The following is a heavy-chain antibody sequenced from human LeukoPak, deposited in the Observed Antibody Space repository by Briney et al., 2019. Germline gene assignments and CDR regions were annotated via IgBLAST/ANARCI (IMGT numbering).Heavy chain of an antibody. V-gene: IGHV1-3*03. Sequence: GASVKVSCKCSGYTFTSYALHWVRQPPAQRLEWVGWINAGNGSTKYSQEFQGRVTITRDTSASTAYVELSSLRSEDMAVYYCARGGIVGAIHFDYWGQGTLVTVSS. D-gene: IGHD1-26*01. J-gene: IGHJ4*02. CDR3: ARGGIVGAIHFDY. CDR1: GYTFTSYA. CDR2: INAGNGST.